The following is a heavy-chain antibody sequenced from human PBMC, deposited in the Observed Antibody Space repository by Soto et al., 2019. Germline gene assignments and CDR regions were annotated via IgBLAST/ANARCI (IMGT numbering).Heavy chain of an antibody. J-gene: IGHJ6*02. D-gene: IGHD3-16*01. CDR1: GGSFSGYY. V-gene: IGHV4-34*01. CDR2: INHSGST. CDR3: ARLGGRPYYYYYGMDV. Sequence: SETLSLTCAVYGGSFSGYYWSWIRQPPGKGLEWIGEINHSGSTNYNPSLKSRVTISVDTSKNQFSLKLSSVTAADTAVYYCARLGGRPYYYYYGMDVWGQGTTVTVSS.